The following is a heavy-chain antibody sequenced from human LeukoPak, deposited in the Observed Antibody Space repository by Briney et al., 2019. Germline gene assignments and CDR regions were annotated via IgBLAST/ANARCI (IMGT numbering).Heavy chain of an antibody. Sequence: SETLSLTCTVSGGSISSYYWSWIRQPAGKGLEWIGRIYTSGSTNYNPSLKSRVTMSVDTSKNQFSLKLSSVAAADTAVYYCARTLRDYYDFWSGTRFAFDIWGQGTMVTVSS. D-gene: IGHD3-3*01. CDR1: GGSISSYY. CDR2: IYTSGST. J-gene: IGHJ3*02. V-gene: IGHV4-4*07. CDR3: ARTLRDYYDFWSGTRFAFDI.